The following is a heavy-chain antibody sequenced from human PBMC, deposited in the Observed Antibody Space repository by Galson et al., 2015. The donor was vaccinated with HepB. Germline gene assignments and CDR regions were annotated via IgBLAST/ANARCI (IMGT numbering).Heavy chain of an antibody. CDR3: ARGGAAADYYYYYGMDV. CDR2: IIPIFGTA. V-gene: IGHV1-69*13. D-gene: IGHD6-13*01. J-gene: IGHJ6*02. CDR1: GGTFSSYA. Sequence: SVKVSCKASGGTFSSYAISWVRQAPGQGLEWMGGIIPIFGTANYAQKFQGRVTITADESTSTAYMELSSLRPEDTAVYYCARGGAAADYYYYYGMDVWGQGTTVTVSS.